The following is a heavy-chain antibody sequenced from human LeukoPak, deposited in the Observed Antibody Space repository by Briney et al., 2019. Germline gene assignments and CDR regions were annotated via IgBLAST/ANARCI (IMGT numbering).Heavy chain of an antibody. CDR1: GGSISSYY. Sequence: SETLSLTCTVSGGSISSYYWSWIRQPPGKGLEWIGYIYYSGSTNYNPSLTSRVTISVDTSKNQFSLKLSSVTAADTAVYYCAGTYYDFWSGYYGTNWFDPWGQGTLVTVSS. CDR3: AGTYYDFWSGYYGTNWFDP. CDR2: IYYSGST. J-gene: IGHJ5*02. D-gene: IGHD3-3*01. V-gene: IGHV4-59*01.